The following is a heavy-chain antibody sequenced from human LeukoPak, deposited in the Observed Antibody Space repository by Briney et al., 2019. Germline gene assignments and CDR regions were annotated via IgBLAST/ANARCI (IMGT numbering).Heavy chain of an antibody. CDR1: GGSISSSSYY. D-gene: IGHD3-9*01. V-gene: IGHV4-39*01. CDR2: IYYSGST. Sequence: PSETLSLTCTVSGGSISSSSYYWGWIRQPPGKGLEWIGSIYYSGSTYYNPSLKSRVTISVDTSKNQFSLKLSSVTAADTAVYYCARHVPEPNTLLRYFDWYPRYNWFDPWGQGTLVTVSS. CDR3: ARHVPEPNTLLRYFDWYPRYNWFDP. J-gene: IGHJ5*02.